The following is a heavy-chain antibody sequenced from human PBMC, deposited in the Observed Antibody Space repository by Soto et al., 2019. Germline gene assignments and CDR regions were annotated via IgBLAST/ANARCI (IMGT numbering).Heavy chain of an antibody. CDR1: GFSLSNARMG. CDR3: ARSSVSGYNAFDI. Sequence: QVTLKESGPVLVKPTETLTLTCTVSGFSLSNARMGVSWIRQPPGKAREWLAHIFANDEKSYITSLKSRLTLSKDTSKSQVVLTMTNMDPVDTATYYCARSSVSGYNAFDIWGQGTMVTVSS. J-gene: IGHJ3*02. D-gene: IGHD3-22*01. CDR2: IFANDEK. V-gene: IGHV2-26*01.